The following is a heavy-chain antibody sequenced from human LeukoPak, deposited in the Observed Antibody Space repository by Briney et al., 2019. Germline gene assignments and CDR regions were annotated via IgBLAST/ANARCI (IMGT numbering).Heavy chain of an antibody. V-gene: IGHV3-74*01. CDR1: GFTFSNSW. CDR2: INERGSST. Sequence: GGSLRLSCAASGFTFSNSWLHWVRQAPGKGLGWVSRINERGSSTSYAESVKGRFTISRDNAKNTLYLQMNNLRADDTAVYYCAGGRLVATSKAVAIDYWGQGTLVTVSS. J-gene: IGHJ4*02. CDR3: AGGRLVATSKAVAIDY. D-gene: IGHD5-12*01.